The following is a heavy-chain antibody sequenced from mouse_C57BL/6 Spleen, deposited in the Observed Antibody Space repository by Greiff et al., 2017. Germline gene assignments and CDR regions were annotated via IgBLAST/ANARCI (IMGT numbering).Heavy chain of an antibody. CDR1: GYTFTSYW. CDR3: ARPHLLWNAMDY. D-gene: IGHD2-1*01. J-gene: IGHJ4*01. CDR2: IDPSDSET. Sequence: VQLQQPGAELVRPGSSVKLSCKASGYTFTSYWMHWVKQRPIQGLEWIGNIDPSDSETHYNQKFKDKATLTVDKSSSTAYMQLSSLTSEDSAVYYCARPHLLWNAMDYWGQGTSVTVSS. V-gene: IGHV1-52*01.